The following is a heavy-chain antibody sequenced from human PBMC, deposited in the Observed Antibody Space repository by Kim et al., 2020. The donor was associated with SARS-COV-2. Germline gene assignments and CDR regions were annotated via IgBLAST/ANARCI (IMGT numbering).Heavy chain of an antibody. CDR2: IYSGGST. CDR1: GFTVSSNY. V-gene: IGHV3-53*01. D-gene: IGHD3-3*01. J-gene: IGHJ4*02. Sequence: GGSLRLSCAASGFTVSSNYMSWVRQAPGKGLEWVSVIYSGGSTYYADSVKGRFTISRDNSKNTLYLQMNSLRAEDTAVYYCARCYYDFWSGYHYFDYWGQGTLVTVSS. CDR3: ARCYYDFWSGYHYFDY.